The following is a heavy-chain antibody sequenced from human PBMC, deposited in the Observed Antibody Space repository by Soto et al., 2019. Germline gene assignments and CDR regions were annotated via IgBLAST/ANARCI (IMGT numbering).Heavy chain of an antibody. CDR3: ASSPTYSSGWPEYFQH. D-gene: IGHD6-19*01. CDR2: IYPGDSDT. Sequence: PGESLKISCKVSGYSFTSYWIGWVRQMPGKGLEWMGIIYPGDSDTRYSPSFQGQVTISADKSISTAYLQWSSLKASDTAMYYCASSPTYSSGWPEYFQHWGQGTLVTVSS. J-gene: IGHJ1*01. CDR1: GYSFTSYW. V-gene: IGHV5-51*01.